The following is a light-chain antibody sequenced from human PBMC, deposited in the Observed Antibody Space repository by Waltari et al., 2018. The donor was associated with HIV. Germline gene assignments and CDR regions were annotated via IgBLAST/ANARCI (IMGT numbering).Light chain of an antibody. J-gene: IGKJ2*03. CDR3: QHHNNS. Sequence: DIQMTQSPSTLSASVGDRVTITCRASQSIYHWVAWYQQKPGRAPNLLIYRASALESGVPSRFSGSGSGTVFTLIINSLQPEDFATYYCQHHNNSFGQGTKLE. V-gene: IGKV1-5*03. CDR1: QSIYHW. CDR2: RAS.